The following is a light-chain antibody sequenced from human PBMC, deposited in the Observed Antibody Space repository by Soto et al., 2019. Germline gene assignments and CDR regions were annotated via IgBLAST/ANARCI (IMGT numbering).Light chain of an antibody. CDR1: QSVSSY. Sequence: EIVLTQSPATLSLSPGERATLSCRASQSVSSYLAWYQQKPGQAPRLLSYDASNRAAGIPARFSGSGSGTDFTITISSLEPEDFAVYYCRQRSNWPQYAFGQGTKLKIK. J-gene: IGKJ2*01. CDR3: RQRSNWPQYA. CDR2: DAS. V-gene: IGKV3-11*01.